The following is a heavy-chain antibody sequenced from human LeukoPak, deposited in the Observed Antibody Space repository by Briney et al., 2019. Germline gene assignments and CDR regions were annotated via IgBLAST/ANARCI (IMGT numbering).Heavy chain of an antibody. D-gene: IGHD3-22*01. CDR1: GGSISSYY. CDR2: IYYSGST. J-gene: IGHJ4*02. CDR3: ARNSVVVFDNYFDY. Sequence: PSETLSLTCTVSGGSISSYYWSWIRQPPGKGLEWIGYIYYSGSTNYNPSLKSRVTISVDTSKNQFSLKLSSVTAADTAVYYCARNSVVVFDNYFDYWGREPWSPSPQ. V-gene: IGHV4-59*01.